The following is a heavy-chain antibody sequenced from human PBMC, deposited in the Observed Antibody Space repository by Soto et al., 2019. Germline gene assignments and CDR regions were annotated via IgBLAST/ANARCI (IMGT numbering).Heavy chain of an antibody. CDR1: GGSISSYY. D-gene: IGHD3-22*01. CDR2: IYYSGST. CDR3: AREYYDSSVYYYEPPPSYMDV. V-gene: IGHV4-59*01. Sequence: SETLSLTCTVSGGSISSYYWSWIRQPPGKGLEWIGYIYYSGSTNYNPSLKSRVTISVDTSKNQFSLKLSSVTAADTAVYYCAREYYDSSVYYYEPPPSYMDVWGKGTTVTVSS. J-gene: IGHJ6*03.